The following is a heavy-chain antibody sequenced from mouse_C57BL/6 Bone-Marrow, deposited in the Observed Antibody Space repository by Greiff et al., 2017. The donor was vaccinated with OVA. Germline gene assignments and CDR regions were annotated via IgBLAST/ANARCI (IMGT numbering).Heavy chain of an antibody. Sequence: VQLQQSGAELVRPGTSVKMSCKASGYTFTNYWIGWAKQRPGHGLEWIGDIYPGGGYTNYNEKFKGKATLTADKSSSTAYMQFSSLTSEDSAIYYCARAGTTTVVAPFYAMDYWGQGTSVTVSS. V-gene: IGHV1-63*01. CDR2: IYPGGGYT. CDR3: ARAGTTTVVAPFYAMDY. D-gene: IGHD1-1*01. J-gene: IGHJ4*01. CDR1: GYTFTNYW.